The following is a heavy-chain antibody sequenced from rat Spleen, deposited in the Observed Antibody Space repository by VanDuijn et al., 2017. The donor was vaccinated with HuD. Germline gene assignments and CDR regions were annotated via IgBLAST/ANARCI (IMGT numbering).Heavy chain of an antibody. CDR2: INSAGTT. Sequence: EVQLQESGPGLVKPSQSLSLTCSVTGYSISSSYKWNWIRRFPQNKLEWMGYINSAGTTNYNPSLKSRISISRDTSKNQFFLQVNSVTTEDTATYYCARWVMDAWGQGASVTVSS. V-gene: IGHV3-3*01. CDR3: ARWVMDA. CDR1: GYSISSSYK. J-gene: IGHJ4*01.